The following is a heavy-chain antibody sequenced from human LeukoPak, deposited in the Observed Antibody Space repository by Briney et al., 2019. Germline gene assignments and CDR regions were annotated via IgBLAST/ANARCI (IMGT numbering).Heavy chain of an antibody. D-gene: IGHD3-22*01. CDR2: IYTSGST. J-gene: IGHJ4*02. V-gene: IGHV4-4*07. Sequence: SETLSLTCTVSGGSISSYYWSWIRQPAGKGLEWIGRIYTSGSTNYNPSLKSRVTMSVDTSKNQFSLKLSSVTAADTAVYYCARDQYYYDSSGSKKYYLDYWGQGTLVTVSS. CDR3: ARDQYYYDSSGSKKYYLDY. CDR1: GGSISSYY.